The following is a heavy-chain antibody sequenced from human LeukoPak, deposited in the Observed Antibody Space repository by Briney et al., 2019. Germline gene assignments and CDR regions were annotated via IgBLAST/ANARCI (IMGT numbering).Heavy chain of an antibody. CDR3: ARHLSGSSWFDP. Sequence: PSQTLSLTCTVSGDSITSGDYYWTWIRQPPGKGLEWVAYMHYTGNTYYNSSLKSRLTISVETSKNQFSLRLSFVTAADTAMYYCARHLSGSSWFDPWGQGTLVTVSS. D-gene: IGHD1-26*01. V-gene: IGHV4-30-4*08. CDR2: MHYTGNT. J-gene: IGHJ5*02. CDR1: GDSITSGDYY.